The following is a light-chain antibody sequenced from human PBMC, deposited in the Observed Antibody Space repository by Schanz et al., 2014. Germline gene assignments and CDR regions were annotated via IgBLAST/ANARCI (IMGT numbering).Light chain of an antibody. J-gene: IGKJ3*01. V-gene: IGKV4-1*01. CDR3: QQYYSTPLT. CDR1: PSVLYSAHNKNY. CDR2: WAS. Sequence: DIVMTQSPDSLAVSLGERATINCKSSPSVLYSAHNKNYLAWFQQKPGQPPKLLIYWASTRDSGVPDRFSGSGSGTDFTLTISSLQAEDVAVYYCQQYYSTPLTFGPGTKVDIK.